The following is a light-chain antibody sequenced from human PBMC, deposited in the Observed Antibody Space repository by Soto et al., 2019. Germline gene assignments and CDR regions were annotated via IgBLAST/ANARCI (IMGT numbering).Light chain of an antibody. Sequence: DIQMTQSPSTLSASVGYRVTITCRASQSISSWLAWYQQKPGKAPKLLIYDASSLESGVPSRFSGSGSGTEFTLTISSLQPDDFATYYCQQYNSYWTFGQGTTGDI. V-gene: IGKV1-5*01. CDR3: QQYNSYWT. CDR1: QSISSW. J-gene: IGKJ1*01. CDR2: DAS.